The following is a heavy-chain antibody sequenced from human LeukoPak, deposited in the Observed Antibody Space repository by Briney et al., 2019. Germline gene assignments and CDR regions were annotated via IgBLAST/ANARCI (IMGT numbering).Heavy chain of an antibody. CDR2: IAGSGGNT. J-gene: IGHJ4*02. D-gene: IGHD3-10*01. CDR3: VKERLFGDYIFDF. CDR1: GFTFSDYG. Sequence: SGGSLRLSCAGSGFTFSDYGMNWVRQAPGKGLEWVSTIAGSGGNTNYADSVKGRFTISRDNSKNTLSLTMNSLRADDTAVYYCVKERLFGDYIFDFWGQGTLVTVSS. V-gene: IGHV3-23*01.